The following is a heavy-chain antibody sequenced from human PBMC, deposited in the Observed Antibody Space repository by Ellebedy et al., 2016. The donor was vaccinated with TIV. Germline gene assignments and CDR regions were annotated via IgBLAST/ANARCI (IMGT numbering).Heavy chain of an antibody. CDR3: ARVRRGSSGMDV. V-gene: IGHV1-2*02. D-gene: IGHD6-13*01. CDR2: INPDSGGT. CDR1: GYTFTANY. Sequence: ASVKVSCKASGYTFTANYMNWVRQAPGQGLEWMGWINPDSGGTNFAQKFQGRVTMTSDTSVNTAYMELSRLESDDTAVYYCARVRRGSSGMDVWGQGTTVTVS. J-gene: IGHJ6*02.